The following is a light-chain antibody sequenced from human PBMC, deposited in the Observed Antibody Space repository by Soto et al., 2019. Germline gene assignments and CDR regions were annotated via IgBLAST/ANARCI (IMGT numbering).Light chain of an antibody. Sequence: QSALTQPAFVSGSPGQSITISCTGTSTDVGGYNFVSWYQQHPGKVPKLMIYDVTNRPSGVSNRFSGSKSGNTASLTISGLQAEDEADDYCRSYTSSSTLVFGTGTKLTVL. CDR1: STDVGGYNF. V-gene: IGLV2-14*01. CDR2: DVT. CDR3: RSYTSSSTLV. J-gene: IGLJ1*01.